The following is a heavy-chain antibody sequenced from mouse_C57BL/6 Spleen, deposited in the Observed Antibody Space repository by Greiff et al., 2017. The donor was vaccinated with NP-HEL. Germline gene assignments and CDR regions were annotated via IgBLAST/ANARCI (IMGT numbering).Heavy chain of an antibody. CDR2: IDPETGGT. D-gene: IGHD2-4*01. CDR1: GYTFTDYE. CDR3: TRSKGLRRGAWFAY. J-gene: IGHJ3*01. V-gene: IGHV1-15*01. Sequence: VQLQQSGAELVRPGASVTLSCKASGYTFTDYEMHWVKQTPVHGLEWIGAIDPETGGTAYNQKFKGKAILTADKSSSTAYMELRSLTSEDSAVYYCTRSKGLRRGAWFAYWGQGTLVTVSA.